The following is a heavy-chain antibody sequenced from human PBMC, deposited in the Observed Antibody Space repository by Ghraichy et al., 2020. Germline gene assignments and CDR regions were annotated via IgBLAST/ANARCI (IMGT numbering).Heavy chain of an antibody. D-gene: IGHD3-3*01. J-gene: IGHJ4*02. Sequence: ASVKVSCKASGYTFTGYYMHWVRQAPGQGLEWMGWINPNSGGTNYAQKFQGRVTMTRDTSISTAYMELSRLRSDDTAVYYCARDSYYDFWSGYSIGGLALYYFDYWGQGTLVTVSS. CDR1: GYTFTGYY. CDR2: INPNSGGT. CDR3: ARDSYYDFWSGYSIGGLALYYFDY. V-gene: IGHV1-2*02.